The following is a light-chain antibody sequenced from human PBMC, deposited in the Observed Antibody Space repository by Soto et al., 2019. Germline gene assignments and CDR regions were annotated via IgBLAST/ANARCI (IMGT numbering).Light chain of an antibody. CDR3: QHYGTPIYT. V-gene: IGKV3-20*01. CDR1: QSVSGTS. J-gene: IGKJ2*01. CDR2: DAS. Sequence: EIVLTQSPGTLSLSPGERGTLSCRASQSVSGTSLAWYQQRAGQAPRLLIYDASSRATGIPDRFSGSGSGTDFTLTISRLEPEDFAVYYCQHYGTPIYTFGQGTKLEIK.